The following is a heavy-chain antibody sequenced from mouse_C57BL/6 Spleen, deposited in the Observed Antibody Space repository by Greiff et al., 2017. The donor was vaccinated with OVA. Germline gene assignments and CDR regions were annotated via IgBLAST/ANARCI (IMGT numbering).Heavy chain of an antibody. V-gene: IGHV5-16*01. CDR1: GFTFSDYY. J-gene: IGHJ1*03. CDR3: ARQNYYGSSYEDWYFDV. D-gene: IGHD1-1*01. CDR2: INYDGSST. Sequence: EVQLVESEGGLVQPGSSMKLSCTASGFTFSDYYMAWVRQVPEKGLEWVANINYDGSSTYYLDSLKSRFIISRDNAKNILYLQMSSLKSEDTATYYCARQNYYGSSYEDWYFDVWGTGTTVTVSS.